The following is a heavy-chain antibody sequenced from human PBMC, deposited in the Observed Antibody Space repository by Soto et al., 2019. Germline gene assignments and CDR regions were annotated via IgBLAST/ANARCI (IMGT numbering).Heavy chain of an antibody. CDR1: GFTFSSYA. Sequence: GGSLRLSCAASGFTFSSYAMSWVRQAPGKGLEWVSAISGSGGSTYYADSVKGRFTISRDNSKNTLYLQMNSLRAEDTAVYYCAKDEGSLLEWLSSDAFDIWGQGTMVTVSS. CDR3: AKDEGSLLEWLSSDAFDI. CDR2: ISGSGGST. D-gene: IGHD3-3*01. V-gene: IGHV3-23*01. J-gene: IGHJ3*02.